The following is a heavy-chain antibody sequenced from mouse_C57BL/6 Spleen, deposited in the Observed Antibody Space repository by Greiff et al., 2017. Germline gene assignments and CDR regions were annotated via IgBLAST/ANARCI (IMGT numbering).Heavy chain of an antibody. CDR2: IYPGDGET. D-gene: IGHD2-4*01. J-gene: IGHJ2*01. Sequence: VQLQQSGPELVKPGASVKISCKASGYAFSSSWMNWVKQRPGKGLEWIGRIYPGDGETNSHGKFKGKATLTADKSSSTAYMQLSSLTSEDSAVYFCARDYDYDGVLDYWGQGTTLTVSS. V-gene: IGHV1-82*01. CDR1: GYAFSSSW. CDR3: ARDYDYDGVLDY.